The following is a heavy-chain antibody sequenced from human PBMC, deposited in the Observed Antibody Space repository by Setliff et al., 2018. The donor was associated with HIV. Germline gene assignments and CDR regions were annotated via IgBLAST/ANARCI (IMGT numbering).Heavy chain of an antibody. J-gene: IGHJ4*02. CDR2: IYGTGST. CDR1: GGSISGSY. CDR3: ARDLGSGHFDY. V-gene: IGHV4-4*07. Sequence: LSLTCTVSGGSISGSYWNWFRRPAGQGLEWIGRIYGTGSTFYNPSFKSRATFAVDTARSQFSLNLRTVTAADTAVYYCARDLGSGHFDYWGQGTQVTVSS.